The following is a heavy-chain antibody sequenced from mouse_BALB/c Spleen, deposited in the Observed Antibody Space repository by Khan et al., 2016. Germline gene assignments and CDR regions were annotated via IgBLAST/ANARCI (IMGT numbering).Heavy chain of an antibody. CDR3: ARYDGSTYLRGMDY. CDR2: ISHSGST. V-gene: IGHV3-8*02. Sequence: EVQLQESGPSLVKLSQTLSLTCSVTGDSITSGYWNWIRKFPGNKLEYMGYISHSGSTYYNPYIKSRISITRDTSKNKYYLQLNSVTTEDTATYYCARYDGSTYLRGMDYWGQGTSVTVSS. D-gene: IGHD1-1*01. CDR1: GDSITSGY. J-gene: IGHJ4*01.